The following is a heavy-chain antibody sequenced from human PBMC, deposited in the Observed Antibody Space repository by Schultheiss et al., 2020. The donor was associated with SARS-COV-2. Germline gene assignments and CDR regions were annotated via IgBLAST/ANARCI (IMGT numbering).Heavy chain of an antibody. D-gene: IGHD2-2*01. CDR3: ARDRGSSTEIGVYYYYMDV. V-gene: IGHV3-74*01. Sequence: GGSLRLSCAASGFTFSSYWMHWVRQAPGKGLVWVSRINSDGSSTSYADSVKGRFTISRDNAKNTLYLQMNSLRAEDTAVYYCARDRGSSTEIGVYYYYMDVWGKGTTVTVSS. J-gene: IGHJ6*03. CDR2: INSDGSST. CDR1: GFTFSSYW.